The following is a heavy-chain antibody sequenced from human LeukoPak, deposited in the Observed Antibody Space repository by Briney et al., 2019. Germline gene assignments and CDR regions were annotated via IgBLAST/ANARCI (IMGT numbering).Heavy chain of an antibody. J-gene: IGHJ4*02. D-gene: IGHD3-10*01. CDR1: GFTFSSYW. Sequence: GGSLRLSCAAAGFTFSSYWMHWVRQAPGKGLVWVSRINSDGSGTSYADSMKGRFTISRDNAKNTLYLQMNSLRAEDTAVYYCAGRSGSYYSLNYWGQGTLVTVSS. V-gene: IGHV3-74*01. CDR3: AGRSGSYYSLNY. CDR2: INSDGSGT.